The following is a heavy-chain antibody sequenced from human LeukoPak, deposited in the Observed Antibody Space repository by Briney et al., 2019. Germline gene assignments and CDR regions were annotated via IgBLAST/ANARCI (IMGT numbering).Heavy chain of an antibody. CDR2: IRYDGGVK. Sequence: GGSLRLSCAASGFTFSHYSMHWVRQAPGKGLEWVAVIRYDGGVKYYADSVKGRFTISRDNAKNTLFLQMNSLRAEDTAVYYCARVIWCSSTSCYSGGFDYWGQGTLVTVS. J-gene: IGHJ4*02. D-gene: IGHD2-2*01. CDR3: ARVIWCSSTSCYSGGFDY. V-gene: IGHV3-30*04. CDR1: GFTFSHYS.